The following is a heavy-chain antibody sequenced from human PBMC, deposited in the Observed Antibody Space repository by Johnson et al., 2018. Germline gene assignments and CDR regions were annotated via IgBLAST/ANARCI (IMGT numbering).Heavy chain of an antibody. J-gene: IGHJ1*01. CDR3: ARGLSYKTD. CDR2: SIPKLDTA. V-gene: IGHV1-69*01. D-gene: IGHD3-16*02. CDR1: GGTFEGYA. Sequence: QVQLVQSGAEVQNPGSSVKVSCKATGGTFEGYAITWLRQAPGTGIEWMGGSIPKLDTANSAQKFQDRVTITADETPGTAYRELSSLRSEDTAVYYCARGLSYKTDWGQGTLVTVSS.